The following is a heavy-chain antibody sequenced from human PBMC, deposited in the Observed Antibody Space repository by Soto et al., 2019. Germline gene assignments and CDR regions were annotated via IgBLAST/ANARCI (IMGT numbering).Heavy chain of an antibody. CDR1: GFTFSSYA. CDR3: ARDGGPSRGRAFDI. V-gene: IGHV3-30-3*01. J-gene: IGHJ3*02. D-gene: IGHD2-2*01. Sequence: QVQLVESGGGVVQPGRSLRLSCAASGFTFSSYAMHWVRQAPGKGLEWVAVISYDGSNKYYADSVKGRFTISSDNSKNALYLQMNSLRAEDTAVYYCARDGGPSRGRAFDIWGQGTMVTVSS. CDR2: ISYDGSNK.